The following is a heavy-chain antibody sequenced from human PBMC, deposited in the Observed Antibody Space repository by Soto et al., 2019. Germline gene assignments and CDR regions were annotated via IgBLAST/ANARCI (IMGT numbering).Heavy chain of an antibody. CDR1: GFTFSSYA. J-gene: IGHJ4*02. Sequence: GGSLRLSCAASGFTFSSYAMSWVRQAPGKGLEWVSAISGSGGSTYYADSVKGRFTISRDNSKNTLYLQMNSLRAEDTVVYYCAKDVDSSGWYTEPSFDYWGQGTLVTVSS. CDR2: ISGSGGST. CDR3: AKDVDSSGWYTEPSFDY. V-gene: IGHV3-23*01. D-gene: IGHD6-19*01.